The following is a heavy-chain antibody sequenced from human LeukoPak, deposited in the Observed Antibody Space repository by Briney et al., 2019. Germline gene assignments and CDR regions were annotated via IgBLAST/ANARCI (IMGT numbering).Heavy chain of an antibody. CDR2: IHPDGQT. CDR3: ARGFAWFDP. J-gene: IGHJ5*02. V-gene: IGHV3-66*01. Sequence: GGSLRLSCAASGFTVSNNYMSWVRQAPGKGLEWVSVIHPDGQTGYVDSVKGRSTISRDTSKNTLYLQMSSLRVDDTAVYYCARGFAWFDPWGQGTLVTVSS. CDR1: GFTVSNNY.